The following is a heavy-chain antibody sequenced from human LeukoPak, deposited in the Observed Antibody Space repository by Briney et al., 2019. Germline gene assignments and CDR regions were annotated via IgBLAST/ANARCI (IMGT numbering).Heavy chain of an antibody. CDR2: IYYSGST. CDR3: ATNSPPQH. J-gene: IGHJ1*01. V-gene: IGHV4-61*01. D-gene: IGHD4-23*01. CDR1: GGSVCSGNYD. Sequence: PSETLSLTCTVSGGSVCSGNYDWSWIRQPPGKGLDWIGYIYYSGSTNYNPSLKSRVTISVDTSKNQFSLRLSSVTAADTAVYYCATNSPPQHWGQGTLVTVSS.